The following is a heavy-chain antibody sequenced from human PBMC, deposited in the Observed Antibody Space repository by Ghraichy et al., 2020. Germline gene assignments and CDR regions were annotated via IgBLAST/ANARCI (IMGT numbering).Heavy chain of an antibody. Sequence: GGSLRLSCSASGFTFSSYAMHWVRQAPGKGLEYVSAISSNGGSTYYADSVKGRFTISRDNSKNTLYLQMSSLRAEDTAVYYCVKQGSEIQLWFAYFDYWGQGTLVTVSS. CDR1: GFTFSSYA. CDR3: VKQGSEIQLWFAYFDY. D-gene: IGHD5-18*01. CDR2: ISSNGGST. V-gene: IGHV3-64D*06. J-gene: IGHJ4*02.